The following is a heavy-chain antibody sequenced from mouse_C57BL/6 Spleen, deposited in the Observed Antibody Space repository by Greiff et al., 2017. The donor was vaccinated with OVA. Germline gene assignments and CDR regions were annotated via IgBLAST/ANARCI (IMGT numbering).Heavy chain of an antibody. V-gene: IGHV3-6*01. J-gene: IGHJ1*03. CDR2: ISYDGSN. CDR3: ASPYYYGSSYGYFDV. D-gene: IGHD1-1*01. Sequence: EVKLMESGPGLVKPSQSLSLTCSVTGYSITSGYYWNWIRQFPGNKLEWMGYISYDGSNNYNPSLKNRISITRDTSKNQFFLKLNSVTTEDTATYYCASPYYYGSSYGYFDVWGTGTTVTVSS. CDR1: GYSITSGYY.